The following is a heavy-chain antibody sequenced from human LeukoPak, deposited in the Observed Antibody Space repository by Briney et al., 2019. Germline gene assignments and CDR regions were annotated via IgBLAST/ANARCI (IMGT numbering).Heavy chain of an antibody. CDR1: GFTFSSYW. CDR2: IKQDGSEK. J-gene: IGHJ6*03. CDR3: ARDPPYYYGSGSYNYYYYYMDV. Sequence: QTGGSLRLSCAACGFTFSSYWMSGVRQAPGKGLEWVANIKQDGSEKYYVDSVKGRFTISRDNAKNSLYLQMNSLRAEDTAVYYCARDPPYYYGSGSYNYYYYYMDVWGKGTTVTVSS. V-gene: IGHV3-7*01. D-gene: IGHD3-10*01.